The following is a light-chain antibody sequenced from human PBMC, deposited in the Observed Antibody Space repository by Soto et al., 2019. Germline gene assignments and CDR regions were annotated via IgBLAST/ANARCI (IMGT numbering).Light chain of an antibody. CDR3: QQYGSSPPT. CDR1: QSVSSSY. CDR2: GAS. Sequence: EIVLTQCPGTLSLSPGERATLSCRASQSVSSSYLAWYQQKPGQAPRLLIYGASSTATGIPDRFSGSGSGTDFTLTISRLEPEDFAVYYCQQYGSSPPTFGQGTKVEIK. V-gene: IGKV3-20*01. J-gene: IGKJ1*01.